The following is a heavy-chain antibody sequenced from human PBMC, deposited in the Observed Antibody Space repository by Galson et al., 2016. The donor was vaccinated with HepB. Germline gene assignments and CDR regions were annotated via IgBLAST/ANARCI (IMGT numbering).Heavy chain of an antibody. D-gene: IGHD2-2*01. CDR3: ARPKMSRSGPRTCCYSLDH. V-gene: IGHV5-51*01. CDR1: GYTFTAYR. Sequence: QSGAEVTKPGESLRISCQGSGYTFTAYRIGWVRQMPGKGLEWMGIISPTDSHITYSPSFQGQVTFSVDKSINTAYLQWGSLKASDTAMYYCARPKMSRSGPRTCCYSLDHWGHGTLVIVSS. CDR2: ISPTDSHI. J-gene: IGHJ4*01.